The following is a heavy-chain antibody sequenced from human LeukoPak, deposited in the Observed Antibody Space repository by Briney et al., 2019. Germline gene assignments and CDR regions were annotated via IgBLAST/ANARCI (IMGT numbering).Heavy chain of an antibody. Sequence: QTGGSLRLSCAASGFTFANYAMNWVRQAPGKGLEWVAVISGSGGSTYYADSVKGRFTISRDNSKNTLYLQMNSLRAEDTAVYYCAKGFYCSSSTCLDYWGQGTLVTVSS. CDR3: AKGFYCSSSTCLDY. CDR1: GFTFANYA. CDR2: ISGSGGST. D-gene: IGHD2-2*01. J-gene: IGHJ4*02. V-gene: IGHV3-23*01.